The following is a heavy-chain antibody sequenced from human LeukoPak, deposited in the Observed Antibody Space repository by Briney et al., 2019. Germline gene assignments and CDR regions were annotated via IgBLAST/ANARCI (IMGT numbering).Heavy chain of an antibody. V-gene: IGHV4-39*01. CDR2: IYYSGST. CDR3: ASDTYGYVTPGYFDY. CDR1: GGSITSTSYY. J-gene: IGHJ4*02. Sequence: SETLSPTCAVSGGSITSTSYYWGWIRQPPGKGLEWIGSIYYSGSTYYNPSLKSRVTISVDTSKNQFSLKLSSVTAADMAVYYCASDTYGYVTPGYFDYWGQGILVTVSS. D-gene: IGHD5-18*01.